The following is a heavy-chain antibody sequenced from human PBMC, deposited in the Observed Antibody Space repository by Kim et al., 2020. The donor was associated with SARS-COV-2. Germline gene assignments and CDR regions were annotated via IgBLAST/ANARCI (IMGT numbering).Heavy chain of an antibody. D-gene: IGHD3-16*01. Sequence: DSVKGRFTIARDNAKNSLYLQMNSLRAEDTALYHCAREGGPSVSDAFDIWGQGTMVTVSS. CDR3: AREGGPSVSDAFDI. V-gene: IGHV3-20*01. J-gene: IGHJ3*02.